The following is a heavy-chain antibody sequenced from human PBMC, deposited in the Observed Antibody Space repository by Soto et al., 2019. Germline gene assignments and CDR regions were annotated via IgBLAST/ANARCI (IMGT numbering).Heavy chain of an antibody. Sequence: EVQLVESGGGLVQPGGSLRLSCAASGFTFSSYSMNWVRQAPGKGLEWVSYISSSSSTIYYADSVKGRFTISRDNAKNSLYLQMNSLRAEDTAVYYCASQQLEEYYGMDVWGQGTTVTVSS. J-gene: IGHJ6*02. CDR3: ASQQLEEYYGMDV. CDR2: ISSSSSTI. CDR1: GFTFSSYS. V-gene: IGHV3-48*01. D-gene: IGHD6-13*01.